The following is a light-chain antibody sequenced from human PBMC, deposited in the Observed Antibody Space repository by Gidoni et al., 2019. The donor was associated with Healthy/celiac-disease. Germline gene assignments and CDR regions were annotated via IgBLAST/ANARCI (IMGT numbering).Light chain of an antibody. J-gene: IGKJ4*01. CDR3: QQLRA. Sequence: DTQLTQSPSFLSASVGDRVTITCQASQGISSYLAWYQQKPGNAPKLLIYAASTLQSGVPSRFSGSGSGTEFTLTISSLQPEDFATYYCQQLRAFGGGTQVEI. CDR1: QGISSY. V-gene: IGKV1-9*01. CDR2: AAS.